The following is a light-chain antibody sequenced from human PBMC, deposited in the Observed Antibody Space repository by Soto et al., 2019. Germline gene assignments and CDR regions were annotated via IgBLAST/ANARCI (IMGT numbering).Light chain of an antibody. CDR3: CSYAGSYTWV. CDR1: RSDVGGYNY. V-gene: IGLV2-11*01. CDR2: DVS. Sequence: QSALTQPRSVSGSPGQSVTISCTGTRSDVGGYNYVSWYQQHPGKAPKLLIDDVSKRPSGVPDRFSGSKSGNTASLTISGLQAEDEADYYCCSYAGSYTWVFGGGTKVTVL. J-gene: IGLJ3*02.